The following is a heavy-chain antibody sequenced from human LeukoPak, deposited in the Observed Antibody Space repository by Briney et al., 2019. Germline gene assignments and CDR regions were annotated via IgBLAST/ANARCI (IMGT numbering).Heavy chain of an antibody. J-gene: IGHJ6*02. CDR2: IRHDSSDI. Sequence: GGSLRLSCAVSGFTFSTYSMNWVRQAPGKGLEWISFIRHDSSDIYYADSVKGRFTISKDNAKNSLYLQMNSLRAEDTALYHCARNNGMDVWGQGTTVIVSS. V-gene: IGHV3-21*04. CDR1: GFTFSTYS. CDR3: ARNNGMDV.